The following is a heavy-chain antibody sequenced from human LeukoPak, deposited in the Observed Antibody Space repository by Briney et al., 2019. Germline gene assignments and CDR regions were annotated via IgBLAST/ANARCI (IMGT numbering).Heavy chain of an antibody. CDR3: TTDQQQWLIDY. CDR2: IKIKAHGTTT. V-gene: IGHV3-15*01. CDR1: GFTFSNVW. Sequence: GGSLRLSCAASGFTFSNVWMSWVRQAPGKGLEWVGRIKIKAHGTTTDYAAPVAGRFTISRDDSRSTLYLEMNSLKTEDTAIYYCTTDQQQWLIDYWGQGTLVTVSS. J-gene: IGHJ4*02. D-gene: IGHD6-19*01.